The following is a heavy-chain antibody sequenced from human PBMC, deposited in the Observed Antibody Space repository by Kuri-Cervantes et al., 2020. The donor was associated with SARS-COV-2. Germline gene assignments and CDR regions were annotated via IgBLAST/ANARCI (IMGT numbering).Heavy chain of an antibody. J-gene: IGHJ4*02. CDR1: GFTFSSYS. Sequence: GGSLRLSCAASGFTFSSYSMNWVRQAPGKGLEWVSSISSSSYIYYADSVKGRFTISRDNSKNTLYLQMNSLRAEDTAVYYCARDLGTVTTVRSFFDYWGQGTLVTVSS. CDR2: ISSSSYI. CDR3: ARDLGTVTTVRSFFDY. V-gene: IGHV3-21*01. D-gene: IGHD4-11*01.